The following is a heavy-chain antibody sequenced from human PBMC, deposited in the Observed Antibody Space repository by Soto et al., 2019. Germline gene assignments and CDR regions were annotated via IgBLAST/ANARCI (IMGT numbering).Heavy chain of an antibody. Sequence: PGGSLRLSCAASGFTFSSYAMVWVRQAAGKGRQWVSAISGSGGSPYNADSVKGRFTISRDTSKNTLYLQMNSLRAEDTAVYYCAKGREQWLVRGGWFDPWGQGT. J-gene: IGHJ5*02. CDR3: AKGREQWLVRGGWFDP. D-gene: IGHD6-19*01. CDR1: GFTFSSYA. CDR2: ISGSGGSP. V-gene: IGHV3-23*01.